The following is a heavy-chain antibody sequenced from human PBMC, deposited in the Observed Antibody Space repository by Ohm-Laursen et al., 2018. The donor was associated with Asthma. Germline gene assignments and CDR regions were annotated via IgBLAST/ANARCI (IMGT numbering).Heavy chain of an antibody. CDR2: IYYSGST. D-gene: IGHD2-15*01. V-gene: IGHV4-39*01. J-gene: IGHJ4*02. Sequence: GTLSLTCTVSGGSISSSSYYWGWIRQPPGKGLEWIGSIYYSGSTYYNPSLKSRVTISVDTSKNQFSLKLSSVTAADTAVYYCARLGYCSGGSCYRDYWGQGTLVTVSS. CDR3: ARLGYCSGGSCYRDY. CDR1: GGSISSSSYY.